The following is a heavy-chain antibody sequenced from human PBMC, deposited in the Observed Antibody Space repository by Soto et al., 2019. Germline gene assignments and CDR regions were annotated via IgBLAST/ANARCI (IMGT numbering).Heavy chain of an antibody. CDR2: ISYDGSNK. CDR1: GFTFSSYA. Sequence: GGSLRLSCAASGFTFSSYAMHWVRQAPGKGMEWVAVISYDGSNKYYAHSLKGRFTISRDNSKNTLYLQINSLRAEDSAVYYCARDRVGELFCWYFDLWGRGTLVTVSS. D-gene: IGHD1-26*01. J-gene: IGHJ2*01. CDR3: ARDRVGELFCWYFDL. V-gene: IGHV3-30*04.